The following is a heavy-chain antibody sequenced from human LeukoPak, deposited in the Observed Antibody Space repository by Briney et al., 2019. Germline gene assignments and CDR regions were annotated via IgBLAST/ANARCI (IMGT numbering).Heavy chain of an antibody. Sequence: SETLSLACTVSGGSISSYYWSWIRQPPGKGLEWIGYIYYSGSTNYNPSLKSRVTISVDTSKNQFSLKLSSVTAADTAVYYCAGVGYSGGWYFLAFDYGAKETRVPVS. CDR1: GGSISSYY. J-gene: IGHJ4*02. V-gene: IGHV4-59*01. CDR3: AGVGYSGGWYFLAFDY. CDR2: IYYSGST. D-gene: IGHD6-19*01.